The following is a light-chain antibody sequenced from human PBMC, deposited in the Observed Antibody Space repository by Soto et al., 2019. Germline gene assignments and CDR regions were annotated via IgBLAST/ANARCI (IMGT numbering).Light chain of an antibody. J-gene: IGKJ4*01. Sequence: DIQMTQSPSSLSASIGDRVTITCRASQSVSNYLTWYQHKPGEAPKLLIYAASIVQSGVPAGFSGGGSETDITLTISSLQAEHFATYYCQQSFTPPHTFGDGTKMEIK. CDR2: AAS. CDR3: QQSFTPPHT. CDR1: QSVSNY. V-gene: IGKV1-39*01.